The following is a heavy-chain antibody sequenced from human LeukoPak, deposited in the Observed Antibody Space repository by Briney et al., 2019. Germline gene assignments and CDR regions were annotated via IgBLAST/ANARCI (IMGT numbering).Heavy chain of an antibody. CDR2: IYPGDSDT. CDR1: GYTFTSYG. CDR3: ARGLAILGYCSGGSCYPPGFDY. D-gene: IGHD2-15*01. V-gene: IGHV5-51*01. Sequence: ASVKVSGKASGYTFTSYGISWVRQMPGKGLEWMGIIYPGDSDTRYSTSFQGQVTTSADKSISTAYLKWSSLKASDTDMYYCARGLAILGYCSGGSCYPPGFDYWGQGTLVTVSS. J-gene: IGHJ4*02.